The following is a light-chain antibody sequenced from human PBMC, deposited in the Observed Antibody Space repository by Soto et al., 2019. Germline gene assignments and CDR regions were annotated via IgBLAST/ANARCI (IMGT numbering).Light chain of an antibody. V-gene: IGLV2-8*01. CDR1: SSDVGGYNY. Sequence: QSALTQPPSASGSPGQSITISCTGTSSDVGGYNYVSWYQQHPGKAPKLMIYEVSKRPSGVPDRFSGSKSGNTASLTVSGLQAEDEADYYCSSYAGSNKGVFGGGIQLTVL. J-gene: IGLJ3*02. CDR2: EVS. CDR3: SSYAGSNKGV.